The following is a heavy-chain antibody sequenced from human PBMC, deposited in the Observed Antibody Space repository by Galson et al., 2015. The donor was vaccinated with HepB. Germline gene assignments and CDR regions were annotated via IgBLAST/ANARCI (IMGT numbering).Heavy chain of an antibody. V-gene: IGHV3-7*03. Sequence: SLRLSCAASGFTFSSYWMSWVRQAPGKGLEWVANIKQDGSEKYYVDSVKGRFTISRDNAKNSLYLQMNSLRAEDTDVYYCARDNPYYDFWSGYRNSFDPWGQGTLVTVSS. J-gene: IGHJ5*02. CDR2: IKQDGSEK. CDR1: GFTFSSYW. CDR3: ARDNPYYDFWSGYRNSFDP. D-gene: IGHD3-3*01.